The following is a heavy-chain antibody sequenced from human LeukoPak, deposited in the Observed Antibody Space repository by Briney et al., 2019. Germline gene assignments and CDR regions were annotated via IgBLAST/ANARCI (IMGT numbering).Heavy chain of an antibody. CDR3: ARDLFYSVSGTYYNVGRVFNY. D-gene: IGHD3-10*01. CDR2: INLNSGGT. V-gene: IGHV1-2*02. CDR1: GYTFTGYY. Sequence: ASVKVSCEASGYTFTGYYMHWVRQAPGQGLEWMGWINLNSGGTNDAQKFQGRVTMTRDTSITTAYMELTSLRSDDTAVYYCARDLFYSVSGTYYNVGRVFNYWGQGTLVTVSS. J-gene: IGHJ4*02.